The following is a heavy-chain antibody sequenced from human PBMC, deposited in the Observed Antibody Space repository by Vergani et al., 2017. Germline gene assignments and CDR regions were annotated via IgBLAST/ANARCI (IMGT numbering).Heavy chain of an antibody. CDR2: IIPLFGTA. CDR3: ARDLNHDYGDYDG. V-gene: IGHV1-69*06. CDR1: GGTSSSYA. J-gene: IGHJ4*02. D-gene: IGHD4-17*01. Sequence: QVQLVQSGAEVKKPGSSVKVSCKAFGGTSSSYAIRWVRKAPGKGLEWMGGIIPLFGTANYAQKFQGRVTITADKSTSTAYMELSSLRSEDTAVYYCARDLNHDYGDYDGWGEGTLVTVSS.